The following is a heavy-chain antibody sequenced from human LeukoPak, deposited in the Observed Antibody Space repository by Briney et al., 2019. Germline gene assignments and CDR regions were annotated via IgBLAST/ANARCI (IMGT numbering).Heavy chain of an antibody. CDR3: ASGRGSYSPDY. CDR1: GFTVSSNY. CDR2: LSSSGNA. Sequence: PGGSLRLSCAASGFTVSSNYMSWVRQAPGKGLEWVSYLSSSGNAYYADSVKGRFTISRDNPKNSLYLQMTSLRADDTAVYYCASGRGSYSPDYWGQGTLVTVSS. V-gene: IGHV3-69-1*02. D-gene: IGHD1-26*01. J-gene: IGHJ4*02.